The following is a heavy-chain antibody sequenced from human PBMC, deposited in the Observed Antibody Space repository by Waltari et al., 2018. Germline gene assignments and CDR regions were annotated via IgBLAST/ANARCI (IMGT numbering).Heavy chain of an antibody. CDR1: GFTFSSYG. J-gene: IGHJ3*02. Sequence: QVQLVESGGGVVQPGRSLRLSCAASGFTFSSYGLHWVRQAPGKGLEWVAVIWYDGSNKYYADSVKGRFTISRDNSKNTLYLQMNSLRAEDTAVYYCARDTRELHYAFDIWGQGTMVTVSS. CDR2: IWYDGSNK. V-gene: IGHV3-33*01. CDR3: ARDTRELHYAFDI. D-gene: IGHD1-26*01.